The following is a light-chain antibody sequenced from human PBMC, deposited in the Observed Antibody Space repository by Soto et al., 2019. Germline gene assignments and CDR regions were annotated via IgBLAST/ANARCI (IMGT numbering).Light chain of an antibody. CDR1: SSDVGNYNL. Sequence: QSVLTQPASVSGSPGQSITISCTGTSSDVGNYNLVSWYQQYPGKAPKLMIYEGGKRPSGVSNRFSGSKSGNTASLTISGLQAEDEADYYCCSFALRSTLIFGGGTKGDRP. CDR3: CSFALRSTLI. J-gene: IGLJ2*01. V-gene: IGLV2-23*01. CDR2: EGG.